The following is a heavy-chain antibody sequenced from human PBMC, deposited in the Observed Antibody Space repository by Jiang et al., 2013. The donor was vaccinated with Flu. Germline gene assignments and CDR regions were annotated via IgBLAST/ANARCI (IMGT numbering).Heavy chain of an antibody. Sequence: GLVQPGGSLRLSCAASGFTFSSYAMSWVRQAPGKGLEWVSSISSGADNTYYADSVKGRFTISRDNSKNTMYLQMNSLRAEDTALYSCARKASQAFNVWGQGTMVTVSS. CDR1: GFTFSSYA. J-gene: IGHJ3*01. CDR2: ISSGADNT. CDR3: ARKASQAFNV. V-gene: IGHV3-23*01.